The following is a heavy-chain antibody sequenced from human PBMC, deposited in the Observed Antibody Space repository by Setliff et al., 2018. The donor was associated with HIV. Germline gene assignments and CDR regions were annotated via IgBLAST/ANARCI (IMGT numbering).Heavy chain of an antibody. CDR2: ITGSGNFK. CDR1: GFNLTNYA. D-gene: IGHD7-27*01. Sequence: GSLRLSCSTYGFNLTNYALNWVRQAPGKGLEWVSSITGSGNFKYYAESLAGRFTISRDNAKNSLYLHMNSLRDEDTAVYYCARHWGNSFDIWGQGTLVTVSS. CDR3: ARHWGNSFDI. V-gene: IGHV3-21*01. J-gene: IGHJ3*02.